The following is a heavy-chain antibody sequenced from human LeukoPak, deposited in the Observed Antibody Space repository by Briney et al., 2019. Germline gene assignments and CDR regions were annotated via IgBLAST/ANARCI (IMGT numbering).Heavy chain of an antibody. J-gene: IGHJ3*02. CDR1: GYSVTSYW. CDR2: IYPGVADT. V-gene: IGHV5-51*01. Sequence: GESLKISCKGSGYSVTSYWIGWVRQMPGKGLEWMGIIYPGVADTRYSPSLQGQVTISADKSIGTAYLQWSSLKASDTAMYYCARPRTSGSSGDAFDIWGQGTMVTVSS. CDR3: ARPRTSGSSGDAFDI. D-gene: IGHD1-26*01.